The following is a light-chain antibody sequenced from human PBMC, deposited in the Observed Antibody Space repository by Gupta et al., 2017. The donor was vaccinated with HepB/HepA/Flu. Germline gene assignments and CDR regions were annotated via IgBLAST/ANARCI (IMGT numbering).Light chain of an antibody. Sequence: DIEMPQSPSSLSASVGDRVTITCRASQTMRNYLTWYRQKPGRAPEILIYSTSTLQHGVPSRFSGSGSGTEFTLTISSLQPEDFATYFCQQSHAYPPTFGGGTKVEIK. CDR1: QTMRNY. CDR2: STS. J-gene: IGKJ4*01. V-gene: IGKV1-39*01. CDR3: QQSHAYPPT.